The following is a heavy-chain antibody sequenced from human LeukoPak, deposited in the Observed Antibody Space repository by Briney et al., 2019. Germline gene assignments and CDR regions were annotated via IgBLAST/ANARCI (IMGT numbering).Heavy chain of an antibody. V-gene: IGHV4-59*08. CDR3: ARANIVVLGGSWFDP. Sequence: SETLSLTCTVSGGSISSFHWSWIRQPPGKGLEWIGYIYYSGSTNYNPSLKSRVTISVDTSKNQFSLKLSSVTAADTAVYYCARANIVVLGGSWFDPWGQGTLVTVSS. CDR2: IYYSGST. CDR1: GGSISSFH. J-gene: IGHJ5*02. D-gene: IGHD2-2*01.